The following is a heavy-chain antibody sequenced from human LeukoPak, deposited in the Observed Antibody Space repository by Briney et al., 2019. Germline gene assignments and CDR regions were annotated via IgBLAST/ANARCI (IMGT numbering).Heavy chain of an antibody. CDR3: AGDKTTGGWYEFDY. CDR2: ISNDGHT. CDR1: GFTVSSNY. D-gene: IGHD6-19*01. V-gene: IGHV3-53*01. Sequence: GGSLRLSCAASGFTVSSNYMSWVRQGPGKGLECVSVISNDGHTYYADSVKGRFTISRDTSKNTVSLQMNSLRAEDTAVYYCAGDKTTGGWYEFDYWGQGTLVTVSS. J-gene: IGHJ4*02.